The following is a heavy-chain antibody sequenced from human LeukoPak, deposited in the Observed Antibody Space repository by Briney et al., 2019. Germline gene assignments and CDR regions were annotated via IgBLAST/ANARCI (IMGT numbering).Heavy chain of an antibody. V-gene: IGHV3-7*01. CDR2: INQDGSQR. J-gene: IGHJ4*02. CDR3: ARDGFDAGIYFDY. Sequence: PGGSLRLSCAVSGFTFSSHRMSWVRQAPGKGLEWVANINQDGSQRYYVDSAKGRFTISRDNAKNSLYLQMGSLRVEDTAVYYCARDGFDAGIYFDYWGQGALVTVSS. CDR1: GFTFSSHR. D-gene: IGHD3-9*01.